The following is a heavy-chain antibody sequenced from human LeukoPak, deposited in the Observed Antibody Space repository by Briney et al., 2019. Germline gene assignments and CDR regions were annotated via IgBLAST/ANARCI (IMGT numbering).Heavy chain of an antibody. V-gene: IGHV3-9*01. CDR2: ISWNSNTI. D-gene: IGHD1-1*01. Sequence: GGSLRLSCAASGFNFEDYAMHWIRQTPGKGLEWVAGISWNSNTIEYAGSVKGRFTISRDSAKNSLFLQMNSLRADDTAVYYCAKGPGGGMSGEFDCWGQGTLVTVSS. J-gene: IGHJ4*02. CDR3: AKGPGGGMSGEFDC. CDR1: GFNFEDYA.